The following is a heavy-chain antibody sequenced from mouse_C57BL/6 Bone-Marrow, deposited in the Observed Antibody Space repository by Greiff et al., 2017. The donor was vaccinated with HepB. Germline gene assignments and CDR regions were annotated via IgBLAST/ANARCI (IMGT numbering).Heavy chain of an antibody. D-gene: IGHD3-2*02. J-gene: IGHJ3*01. CDR1: GFSFTSYG. Sequence: VQGVESGPGLVQPSQSLSITCTVSGFSFTSYGVHWVRQSPGKGLEWLGVIWSGGSTDYNAAFISRLSISKDNSKSQVFFKMNSLQADDTAIYYCARKGLDSSGYGFAYWGQGTLVTVSA. CDR3: ARKGLDSSGYGFAY. CDR2: IWSGGST. V-gene: IGHV2-2*01.